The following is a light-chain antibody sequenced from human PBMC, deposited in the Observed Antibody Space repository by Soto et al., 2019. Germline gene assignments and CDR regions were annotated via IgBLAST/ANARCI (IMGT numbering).Light chain of an antibody. J-gene: IGKJ5*01. Sequence: IVVTQSPGTLSLSHREIATLSCRASQSVRSNYLAWYQQKFGQAPRLLISGASSRATGIPDRFSGSGSGTDFTLTISRLEPEDFALYYCQQYGGSPISFGQGTRLENK. V-gene: IGKV3-20*01. CDR3: QQYGGSPIS. CDR2: GAS. CDR1: QSVRSNY.